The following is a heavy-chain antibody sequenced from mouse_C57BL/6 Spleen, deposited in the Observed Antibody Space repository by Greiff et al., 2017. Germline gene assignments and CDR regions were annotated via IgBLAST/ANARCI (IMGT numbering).Heavy chain of an antibody. V-gene: IGHV1-54*01. CDR2: INPGSGGT. CDR1: GYAFTNYL. CDR3: ARGNYDYDRGSFAY. Sequence: QVQLQQSGAELVRPGTSVKVSCKASGYAFTNYLIEWVKQRPGQGLEWIGVINPGSGGTNYNEKFKGKATLTADKSSSTAYMQLSSLTSEDSAVYFCARGNYDYDRGSFAYWGQGTLVTVSA. D-gene: IGHD2-4*01. J-gene: IGHJ3*01.